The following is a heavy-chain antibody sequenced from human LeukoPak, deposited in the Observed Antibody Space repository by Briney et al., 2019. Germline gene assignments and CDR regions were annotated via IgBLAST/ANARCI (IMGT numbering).Heavy chain of an antibody. CDR3: ARDGIAAAGSLYYYYYMDV. CDR1: GFTLDDYG. V-gene: IGHV3-20*04. Sequence: GGSLRLSCAASGFTLDDYGMSWVRQAPGRGLEWVSGNNWNGGSTGYADSVKGRFTISRDNAKKSLYLQMNSLRAEDTALYYCARDGIAAAGSLYYYYYMDVWGKGTTVTVSS. D-gene: IGHD6-13*01. J-gene: IGHJ6*03. CDR2: NNWNGGST.